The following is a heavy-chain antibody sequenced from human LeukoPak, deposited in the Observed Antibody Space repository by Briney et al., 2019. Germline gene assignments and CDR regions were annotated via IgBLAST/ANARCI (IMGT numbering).Heavy chain of an antibody. CDR2: INPNSGGT. CDR3: ASATRWESGGFDY. V-gene: IGHV1-2*02. J-gene: IGHJ4*02. Sequence: ASVKVSCKASGYTFTSYYMHWVRQAPGQGLEWMGWINPNSGGTNYVQKFQGRVTMTRDTSISTAYMELSSLRSDDTAVYYCASATRWESGGFDYWGQGTLVTVSS. D-gene: IGHD3-10*01. CDR1: GYTFTSYY.